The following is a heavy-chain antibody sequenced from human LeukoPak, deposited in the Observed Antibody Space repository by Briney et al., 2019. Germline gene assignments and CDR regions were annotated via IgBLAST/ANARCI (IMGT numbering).Heavy chain of an antibody. V-gene: IGHV3-23*01. CDR1: GFTFSDYA. CDR2: ISDSGGST. CDR3: AKRGSSWSYFAY. Sequence: GGSLRLSCAASGFTFSDYAMTWVRQAPGKGLQWVSLISDSGGSTYYADSVKGRLTVSRDNSKATLYLQMNSLRADDTAVYFCAKRGSSWSYFAYWGQGTLVTVSS. D-gene: IGHD6-13*01. J-gene: IGHJ4*02.